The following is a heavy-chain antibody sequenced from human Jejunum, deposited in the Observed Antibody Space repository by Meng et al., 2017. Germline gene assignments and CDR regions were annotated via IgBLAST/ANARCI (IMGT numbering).Heavy chain of an antibody. V-gene: IGHV1-2*06. Sequence: QGQLGPSAVEVKEPGASVKVSCKASGYTFTDYYLYWVRQAPGQGLEWMGRINTRTGGTIYTQKFYGRVTMTRDTSISTAYMELSRLRSDDTAVYYCARELISYAFDYWGQGSLVTVSS. J-gene: IGHJ4*02. D-gene: IGHD1-26*01. CDR1: GYTFTDYY. CDR3: ARELISYAFDY. CDR2: INTRTGGT.